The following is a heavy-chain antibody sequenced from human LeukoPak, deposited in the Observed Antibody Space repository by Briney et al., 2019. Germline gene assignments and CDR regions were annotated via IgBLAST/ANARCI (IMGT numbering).Heavy chain of an antibody. Sequence: GRSLRLSCAASGFTFSSYAMHWVRQAPGKGLEWVAVISYDGSNKYYADSVKGRLTISRDNSKNTLYLQMNSLRAEDTAVYYCARDIRGYSGYESLVYWGQGTLVTVSS. CDR1: GFTFSSYA. V-gene: IGHV3-30*04. CDR2: ISYDGSNK. J-gene: IGHJ4*02. CDR3: ARDIRGYSGYESLVY. D-gene: IGHD5-12*01.